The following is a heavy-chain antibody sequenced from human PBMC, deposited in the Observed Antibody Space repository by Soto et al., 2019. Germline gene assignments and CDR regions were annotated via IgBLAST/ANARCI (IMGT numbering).Heavy chain of an antibody. D-gene: IGHD3-22*01. CDR3: AIWAAVGGSGYYYDDAFDI. V-gene: IGHV1-69*13. CDR1: GGTFSSYA. Sequence: SVKVSCKDSGGTFSSYAISWVRQSPGQGLEWMGGIIPIFGTANYAQKFQGRVTITADESTSTAYMELSSLRSEDTAVYYCAIWAAVGGSGYYYDDAFDIWGQGTMVTVSS. J-gene: IGHJ3*02. CDR2: IIPIFGTA.